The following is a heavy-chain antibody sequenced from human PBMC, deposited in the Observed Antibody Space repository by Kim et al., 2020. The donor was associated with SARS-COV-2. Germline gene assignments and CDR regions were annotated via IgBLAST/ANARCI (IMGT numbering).Heavy chain of an antibody. V-gene: IGHV3-23*01. D-gene: IGHD2-8*02. CDR1: GYVFSTYY. J-gene: IGHJ6*01. CDR3: SRSGYCTVYG. Sequence: GGSLRLSCAASGYVFSTYYMTWVRQAPGKGLEWVSSISSSGASTSTIDSVRGRFITSSANSKYKNSLHMNIHRVAAKATYYCSRSGYCTVYG. CDR2: ISSSGAST.